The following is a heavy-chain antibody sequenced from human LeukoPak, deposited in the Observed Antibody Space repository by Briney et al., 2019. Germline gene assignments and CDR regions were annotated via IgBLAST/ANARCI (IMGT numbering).Heavy chain of an antibody. CDR2: IKSKTDGGTT. Sequence: PGGSLRLSCAASGFTFSSYAMSWVRQAPGKGLEWVGRIKSKTDGGTTDYAAPVKGRFTISRDDSKNTLCLQMNSLKTEDTAVYYCTTDPPTPYSSSWTDYWGQGTLVTVSS. CDR1: GFTFSSYA. V-gene: IGHV3-15*01. J-gene: IGHJ4*02. CDR3: TTDPPTPYSSSWTDY. D-gene: IGHD6-13*01.